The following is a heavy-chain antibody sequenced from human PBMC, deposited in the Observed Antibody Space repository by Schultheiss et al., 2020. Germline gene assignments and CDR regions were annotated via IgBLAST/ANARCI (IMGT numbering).Heavy chain of an antibody. V-gene: IGHV4-39*07. CDR1: GGSVSSGSYY. D-gene: IGHD3-16*02. J-gene: IGHJ5*02. CDR2: INHSGST. Sequence: SETLSLTCTVSGGSVSSGSYYWSWIRQPPGKGLEWIGEINHSGSTNYNPSLKSRVTISVDTSKNQFSLKLSSVTAADTAVYYCARVRIMITFGGVIVPRAWFDPWGQGTLVTVSS. CDR3: ARVRIMITFGGVIVPRAWFDP.